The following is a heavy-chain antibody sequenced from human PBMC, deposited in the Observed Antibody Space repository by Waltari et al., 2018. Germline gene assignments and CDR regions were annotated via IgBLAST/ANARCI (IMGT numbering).Heavy chain of an antibody. V-gene: IGHV3-74*03. CDR1: AFTFRHSG. Sequence: EVPVVGAGGALVQPGGSLRLSCSTSAFTFRHSGLHWLRQVPGKGREWVSRINGDGYGITYSDSVQGRFTISRDNTKNTVYLQLNSLRVEDTAVYYCARKGGRGYTYGPFYFDYWGRGTLVTVSS. J-gene: IGHJ4*02. CDR3: ARKGGRGYTYGPFYFDY. CDR2: INGDGYGI. D-gene: IGHD5-18*01.